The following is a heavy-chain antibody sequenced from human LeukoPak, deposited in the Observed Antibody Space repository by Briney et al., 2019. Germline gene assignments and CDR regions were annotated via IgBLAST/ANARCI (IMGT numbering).Heavy chain of an antibody. Sequence: PSETLSLTCAVYGGSFSGYYWSWIRQPPGKGLEWIGEINHSGSTNYNPSLKSQVTISVDTSKNQFSLKLSSVTAADTAVYYCARRDSSGWDDAFDIWGQGTMVTVSS. V-gene: IGHV4-34*01. CDR2: INHSGST. CDR1: GGSFSGYY. J-gene: IGHJ3*02. D-gene: IGHD6-19*01. CDR3: ARRDSSGWDDAFDI.